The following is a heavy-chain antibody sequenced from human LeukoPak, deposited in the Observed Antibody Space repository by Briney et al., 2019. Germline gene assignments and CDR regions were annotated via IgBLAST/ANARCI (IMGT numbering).Heavy chain of an antibody. CDR2: IGRSGGPV. CDR1: GFTFSSFT. D-gene: IGHD5-12*01. J-gene: IGHJ4*02. Sequence: PGRSVRLSCAASGFTFSSFTMNWVRQAPGKGLEWVSYIGRSGGPVYYADSVKGRFTISRDNDKTSLYLQMNSLRDEDTAVYYCARDYGYAFDSWGQGMFVTVSS. CDR3: ARDYGYAFDS. V-gene: IGHV3-48*02.